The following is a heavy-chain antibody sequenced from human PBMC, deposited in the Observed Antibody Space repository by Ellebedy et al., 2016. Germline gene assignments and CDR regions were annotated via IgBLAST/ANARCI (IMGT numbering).Heavy chain of an antibody. CDR1: GITFSDFF. CDR3: RQGHYADL. CDR2: ISAGSDTT. Sequence: GESLKISXAVSGITFSDFFMSWVRQAPGKGLEWVSTISAGSDTTRLADSVKGRFTISRDSSKNSVYLRMNNLRVEDTAVYYCRQGHYADLWGQGTLVTVSS. J-gene: IGHJ4*02. V-gene: IGHV3-23*01. D-gene: IGHD4-17*01.